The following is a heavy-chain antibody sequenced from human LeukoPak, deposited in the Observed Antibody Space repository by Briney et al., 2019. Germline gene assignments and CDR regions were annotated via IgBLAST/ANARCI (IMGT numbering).Heavy chain of an antibody. CDR1: RFTFSSYA. D-gene: IGHD3-10*01. CDR2: ISGSGGVT. CDR3: AKGDEVLWFGELSYYYVDV. V-gene: IGHV3-23*01. Sequence: PGGSLRLSCAASRFTFSSYAMSWVRQAPGKGLEWVSAISGSGGVTYYADSVKGRFTISRDNSNNTLYLQMSSLRAEDTAVYYCAKGDEVLWFGELSYYYVDVWGKGTTVTISS. J-gene: IGHJ6*03.